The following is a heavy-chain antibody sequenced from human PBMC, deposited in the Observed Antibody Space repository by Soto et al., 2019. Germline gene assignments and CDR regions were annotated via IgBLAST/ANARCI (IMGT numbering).Heavy chain of an antibody. Sequence: EVQLVESGGGLVQPGGTLRLSCAASGFTFSSYEMNWVRQAPGKGLEWVSYISSSGSTIYYADSVKGRFTISRDNAKNSLYLQMNSLRAVDTAVYYCARDPGGSYYLPSHYFDYWGQGTLVTVSS. V-gene: IGHV3-48*03. CDR2: ISSSGSTI. CDR3: ARDPGGSYYLPSHYFDY. J-gene: IGHJ4*02. D-gene: IGHD1-26*01. CDR1: GFTFSSYE.